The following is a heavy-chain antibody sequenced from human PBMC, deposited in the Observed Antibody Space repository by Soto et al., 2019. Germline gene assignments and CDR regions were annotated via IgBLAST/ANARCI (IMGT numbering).Heavy chain of an antibody. CDR2: ISSSSSYI. CDR1: GFTFSSYS. CDR3: ARDSSSWDYYYMDV. D-gene: IGHD6-13*01. J-gene: IGHJ6*03. Sequence: EVQLVESGGGLVQPGGSLRLSCAASGFTFSSYSMNWVRQAPGKGLEWVSSISSSSSYIYYADSVKGRFTISRDNAKNSLYLQMNSLRAEDTAVYYCARDSSSWDYYYMDVWGKGTTVTVSS. V-gene: IGHV3-21*01.